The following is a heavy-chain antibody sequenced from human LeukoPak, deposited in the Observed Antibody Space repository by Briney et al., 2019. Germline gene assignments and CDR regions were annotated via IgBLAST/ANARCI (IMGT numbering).Heavy chain of an antibody. V-gene: IGHV4-4*09. CDR1: GASISNYY. CDR3: ARLGSYHDF. D-gene: IGHD1-26*01. CDR2: IHSSGGS. Sequence: SETLSLTCTVSGASISNYYWSWIRQTPEKGLEWMGHIHSSGGSSYYPSLKSRLTLSIDTSRNQLSLKLPSVTAAGTAVYFCARLGSYHDFWGQGALVTVSS. J-gene: IGHJ4*02.